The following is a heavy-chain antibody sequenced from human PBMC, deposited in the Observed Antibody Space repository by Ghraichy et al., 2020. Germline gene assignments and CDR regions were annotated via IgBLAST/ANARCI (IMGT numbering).Heavy chain of an antibody. D-gene: IGHD2-21*02. CDR1: GFTFDDYG. V-gene: IGHV3-9*01. CDR2: ITWNSGHV. CDR3: TKDAYCSGDCFRGVYGLDV. J-gene: IGHJ6*02. Sequence: GGSLRLSCAASGFTFDDYGMHWVRQAPGKGLEWVSGITWNSGHVDYANSVKGQFTISRDNAKNSLYLQMDSLRPEDTALYYCTKDAYCSGDCFRGVYGLDVWGQGTTVTVSS.